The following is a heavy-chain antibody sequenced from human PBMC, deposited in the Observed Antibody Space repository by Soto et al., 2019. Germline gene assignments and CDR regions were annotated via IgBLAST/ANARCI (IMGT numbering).Heavy chain of an antibody. Sequence: SETLSLTCTVSGGSLNIYYWSWIRQPPGKGLEWIAYSGSTNYNPSLKSRVTMSVDTSKSQISLNLTSVTAADTAVYYCAREGPYIAPTYFRQWGQGSLVTVS. CDR1: GGSLNIYY. D-gene: IGHD5-12*01. CDR3: AREGPYIAPTYFRQ. V-gene: IGHV4-59*01. J-gene: IGHJ1*01. CDR2: SGST.